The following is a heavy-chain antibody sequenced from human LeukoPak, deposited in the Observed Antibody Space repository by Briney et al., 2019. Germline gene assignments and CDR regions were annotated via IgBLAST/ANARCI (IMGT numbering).Heavy chain of an antibody. D-gene: IGHD1-26*01. Sequence: SETLSLTCAVYGGSFSGYYWSWIRQPPGKGLEWIGEINHSGSTNYNPSLKSRVTISVDTSKNQFPLKLSSVTAADTAVYYCARGLRGSYAFDIWGQGTMVTVSS. J-gene: IGHJ3*02. V-gene: IGHV4-34*01. CDR2: INHSGST. CDR1: GGSFSGYY. CDR3: ARGLRGSYAFDI.